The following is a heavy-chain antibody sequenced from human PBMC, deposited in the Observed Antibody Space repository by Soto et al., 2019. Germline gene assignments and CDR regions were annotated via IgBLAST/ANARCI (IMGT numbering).Heavy chain of an antibody. V-gene: IGHV3-23*01. Sequence: EVQLLESGGGLVQPGGSLRLSCAASGFTFSNYAMSWVRQAPGRGLEWVSGVSGSGGTTNYADSVKARFTTSRGNSKSILYLQGNSLRAEDTAVYYCAKEVSVAVAEPLDYGGQGTLVTVSS. CDR1: GFTFSNYA. CDR2: VSGSGGTT. J-gene: IGHJ4*02. D-gene: IGHD6-19*01. CDR3: AKEVSVAVAEPLDY.